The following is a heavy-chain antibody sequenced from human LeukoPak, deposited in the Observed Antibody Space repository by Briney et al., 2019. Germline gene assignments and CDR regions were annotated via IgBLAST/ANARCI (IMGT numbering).Heavy chain of an antibody. CDR3: VLSTRYSYADY. Sequence: PGGSLRLSCAASGFTFSSYWMSWVRQAPGKGLEWVANIKQDGSEKYYVDSVKGRFTISRDNAKNSLYLQMNSLRAEDTAVYYCVLSTRYSYADYWGQGTLVTVSS. CDR2: IKQDGSEK. J-gene: IGHJ4*02. CDR1: GFTFSSYW. D-gene: IGHD5-18*01. V-gene: IGHV3-7*01.